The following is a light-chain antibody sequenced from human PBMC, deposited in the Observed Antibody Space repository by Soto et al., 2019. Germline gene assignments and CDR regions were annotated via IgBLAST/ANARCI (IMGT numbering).Light chain of an antibody. Sequence: ESVLTQSPATLSLSPGERATLSCRASQTVSRYLAWYQQKPGQAPRLLIYDASNRATGIPARFSGSGSGTDFTLTISSLEPEDFAVYYCQQSSSWPPITFGQGTRLEVK. V-gene: IGKV3-11*01. CDR2: DAS. J-gene: IGKJ5*01. CDR1: QTVSRY. CDR3: QQSSSWPPIT.